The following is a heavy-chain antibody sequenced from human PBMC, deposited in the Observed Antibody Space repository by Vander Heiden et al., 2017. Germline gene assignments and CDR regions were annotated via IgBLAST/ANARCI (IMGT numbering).Heavy chain of an antibody. CDR3: AKEPFYYDYVWGSY. CDR1: GFTFGSYA. CDR2: ISGSGGST. V-gene: IGHV3-23*01. Sequence: EVQLLESGGGLVQPGGSLRLSCAASGFTFGSYAMSWVRQAPGKGLEWVSAISGSGGSTYYADSVKGRFTISRDNSKNTLYLQMNSMRAEDTAVYYCAKEPFYYDYVWGSYWGQGTLVTVSS. J-gene: IGHJ4*02. D-gene: IGHD3-16*01.